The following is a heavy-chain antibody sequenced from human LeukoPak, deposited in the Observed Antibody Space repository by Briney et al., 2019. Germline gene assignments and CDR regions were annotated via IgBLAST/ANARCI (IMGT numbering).Heavy chain of an antibody. D-gene: IGHD3-16*02. CDR2: IYYSGST. Sequence: PSETLSLTCTVSGGSISSYYWSWIRQPPGKGLEWIGYIYYSGSTNYNPSLKSRVTISVDTSKNQSSLKLSSVTAADTAVYYCARQGNYDYVWGSYPQGNYFDYWGQGTLVTVSS. CDR3: ARQGNYDYVWGSYPQGNYFDY. CDR1: GGSISSYY. J-gene: IGHJ4*02. V-gene: IGHV4-59*08.